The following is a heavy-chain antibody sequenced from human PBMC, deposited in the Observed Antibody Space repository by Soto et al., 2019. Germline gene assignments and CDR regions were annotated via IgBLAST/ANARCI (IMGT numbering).Heavy chain of an antibody. J-gene: IGHJ4*02. CDR2: ISDDGNNK. CDR3: ATEGDYCISTSCYSGDYFDY. CDR1: GFTFRSSA. Sequence: PGGSLRLSCSPSGFTFRSSAMHRDRQAPGKRLEWVAFISDDGNNKYYADSVKGRFTTARDNSKTTLYLQMNRLTAEDTAVYYCATEGDYCISTSCYSGDYFDYWGQGT. V-gene: IGHV3-30*03. D-gene: IGHD2-2*01.